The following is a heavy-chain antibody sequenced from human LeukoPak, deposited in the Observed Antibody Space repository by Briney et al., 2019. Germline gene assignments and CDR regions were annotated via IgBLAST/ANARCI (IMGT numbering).Heavy chain of an antibody. Sequence: SETLSLTCAVYGGSFSGYYWSWIRQPPGKGLEWIGEINHSGSTNYNPSLKSRVTIPVDTSKNQFSLKLSSVTAADTAVYYCASSSTLFDYWGQGTLVTVSS. J-gene: IGHJ4*02. D-gene: IGHD2-2*01. CDR3: ASSSTLFDY. CDR2: INHSGST. CDR1: GGSFSGYY. V-gene: IGHV4-34*01.